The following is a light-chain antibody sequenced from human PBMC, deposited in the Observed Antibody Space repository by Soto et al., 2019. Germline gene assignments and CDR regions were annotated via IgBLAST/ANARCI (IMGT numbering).Light chain of an antibody. Sequence: EIVLTQSPGTLSLSPGERATLSCRASQSVTSNYVAWYQQTPGQAPRLLFFGASIRATGIPDRFSGSGSGTDLSLTISGLEPEDSAVYHCQQYGSSPTTFGQGTKVEIK. CDR2: GAS. CDR3: QQYGSSPTT. V-gene: IGKV3-20*01. J-gene: IGKJ1*01. CDR1: QSVTSNY.